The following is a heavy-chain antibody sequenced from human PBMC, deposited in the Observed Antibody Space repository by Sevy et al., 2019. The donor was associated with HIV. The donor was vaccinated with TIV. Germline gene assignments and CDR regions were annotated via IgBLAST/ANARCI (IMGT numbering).Heavy chain of an antibody. D-gene: IGHD2-15*01. CDR3: ARGQTGGPDIGPTNWFDP. J-gene: IGHJ5*02. CDR2: INHSGST. V-gene: IGHV4-34*01. CDR1: GGSFSGYY. Sequence: SETLSLTCAVYGGSFSGYYWSWIRQPPGKGLEWIGEINHSGSTNYNPSLKSRVTISVDTSKNQFSLKLGSVTAADTAVYYCARGQTGGPDIGPTNWFDPWGQGTLVTVSS.